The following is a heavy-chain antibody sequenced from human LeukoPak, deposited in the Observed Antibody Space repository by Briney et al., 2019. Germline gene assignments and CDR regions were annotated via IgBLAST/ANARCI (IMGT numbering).Heavy chain of an antibody. CDR1: GFTFSSYS. D-gene: IGHD3-9*01. J-gene: IGHJ4*02. CDR3: ARASIRGSFDDY. V-gene: IGHV3-21*01. CDR2: ISSSSSYI. Sequence: PGGSLRVSCAASGFTFSSYSMNWVRQAPGNGLEWVSSISSSSSYIYYADSVKGRFTISRDNAKNSLYLQMNSLRAEDTAVYYCARASIRGSFDDYWGQGTLVTVSS.